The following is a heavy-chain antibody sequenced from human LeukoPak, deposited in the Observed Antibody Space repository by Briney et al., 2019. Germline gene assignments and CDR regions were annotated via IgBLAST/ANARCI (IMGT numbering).Heavy chain of an antibody. Sequence: SETLSLTCAVYGGSFSGYYWSWIRQPPGKGLEWIGEINHSGSTNYNPSLKSRVTISVDTSKNQFSLKLSSVTAADTAVYYCARDRAMGLGYCSGGSCQRAFDIWGQGTMVTVSS. D-gene: IGHD2-15*01. CDR2: INHSGST. V-gene: IGHV4-34*01. J-gene: IGHJ3*02. CDR3: ARDRAMGLGYCSGGSCQRAFDI. CDR1: GGSFSGYY.